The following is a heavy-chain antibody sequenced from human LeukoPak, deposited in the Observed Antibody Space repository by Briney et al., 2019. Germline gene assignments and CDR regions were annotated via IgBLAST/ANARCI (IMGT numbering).Heavy chain of an antibody. Sequence: PGGSLRLSRAASGFTFSSYSMNWVRQAPGKGLEWVSSISSTISYIYYADSVKGRFTISRDNRKNSLYLQMNSLRVEDTAVYFCASGLTAMLTAEGGFDYWGQGTLVTVSS. V-gene: IGHV3-21*01. CDR3: ASGLTAMLTAEGGFDY. D-gene: IGHD5-18*01. J-gene: IGHJ4*02. CDR1: GFTFSSYS. CDR2: ISSTISYI.